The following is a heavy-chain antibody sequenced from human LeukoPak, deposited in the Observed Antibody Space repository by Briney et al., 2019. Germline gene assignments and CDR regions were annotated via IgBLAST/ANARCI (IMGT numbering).Heavy chain of an antibody. V-gene: IGHV1-69*13. CDR3: ARVNCGGDCYSDRGAFDI. J-gene: IGHJ3*02. CDR1: GYTFTSYT. Sequence: ASVKVSCKASGYTFTSYTITWVRQAPGQGLEWMGGIIPIFGTANYAQKFQGRVTITADEPTSTAYMELSSLRSEDTAVYYCARVNCGGDCYSDRGAFDIWGQGTMVTVSS. CDR2: IIPIFGTA. D-gene: IGHD2-21*02.